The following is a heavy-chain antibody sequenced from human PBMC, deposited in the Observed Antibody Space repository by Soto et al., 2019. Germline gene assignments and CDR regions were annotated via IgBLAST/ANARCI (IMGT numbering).Heavy chain of an antibody. V-gene: IGHV1-2*04. CDR3: ARVALDYYGSGPYYFDY. D-gene: IGHD3-10*01. J-gene: IGHJ4*02. Sequence: QMQLVQSGAEVKKPGASVKVSCKASGYTFTGYYMHWVRQAPGQGLEWMGWINPNSGGTNYAQKFQGWVTMTRDTSISTAYMELSRLRSDDTAVYYCARVALDYYGSGPYYFDYWGQGTLVTVSS. CDR1: GYTFTGYY. CDR2: INPNSGGT.